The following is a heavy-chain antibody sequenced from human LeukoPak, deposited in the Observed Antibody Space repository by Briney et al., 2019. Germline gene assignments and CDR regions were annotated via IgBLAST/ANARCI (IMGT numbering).Heavy chain of an antibody. V-gene: IGHV4-59*01. CDR3: ARDGGIVGARDFDN. Sequence: SETLSLTCTVSGGSISSYYWSWIRQPPGKGLEWIGYIYYSGSTNYNPSLKSRVTISVDTSKNQFSLKLSSVTAADTAVYYCARDGGIVGARDFDNWGQGTLVTVSS. CDR1: GGSISSYY. D-gene: IGHD1-26*01. CDR2: IYYSGST. J-gene: IGHJ4*02.